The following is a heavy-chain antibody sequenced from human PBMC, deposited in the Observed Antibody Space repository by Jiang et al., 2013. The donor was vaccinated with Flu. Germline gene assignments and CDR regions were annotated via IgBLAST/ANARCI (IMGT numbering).Heavy chain of an antibody. Sequence: LLKPSETLSLTCTVSGGSVSSGSYYWSWIRQPPGKGLEWIGYIYYSGSTNYNPSLKSRVTISVDTSKNQFSLKLSSVTAADTAVYYCARDPGYSSGWYAGNWFDPWGQGTLVTVSS. D-gene: IGHD6-19*01. CDR1: GGSVSSGSYY. CDR3: ARDPGYSSGWYAGNWFDP. J-gene: IGHJ5*02. V-gene: IGHV4-61*01. CDR2: IYYSGST.